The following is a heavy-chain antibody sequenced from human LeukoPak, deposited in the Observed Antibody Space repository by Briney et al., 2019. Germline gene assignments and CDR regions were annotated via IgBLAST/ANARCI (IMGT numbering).Heavy chain of an antibody. V-gene: IGHV1-46*01. J-gene: IGHJ4*02. CDR1: GYTFTSYY. Sequence: ASVKVSCKASGYTFTSYYMHWVRQAPGQGLEWMGIINPSGGSTSYAQKFQGRVTMTRDTSTSTVYMELSSLRSEDTAVSYCARPVDVVGVVATIFDYWGQGTLVTVSS. D-gene: IGHD5-12*01. CDR3: ARPVDVVGVVATIFDY. CDR2: INPSGGST.